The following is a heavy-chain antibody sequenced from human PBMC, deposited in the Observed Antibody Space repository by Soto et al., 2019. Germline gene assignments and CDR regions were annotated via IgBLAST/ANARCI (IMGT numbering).Heavy chain of an antibody. D-gene: IGHD6-19*01. CDR1: GFRFSSYS. V-gene: IGHV3-48*04. Sequence: EVQLVESGGGLVQPGGSLRLSCAASGFRFSSYSMNWVRQAPGKGPEWVSYIDHSSSSVRYVDSVEGRFTISRDNAKDSLSLQMNSLRVEYTAMYYCAVGIAVARGYFDLWGRGTQVTVSS. CDR2: IDHSSSSV. CDR3: AVGIAVARGYFDL. J-gene: IGHJ2*01.